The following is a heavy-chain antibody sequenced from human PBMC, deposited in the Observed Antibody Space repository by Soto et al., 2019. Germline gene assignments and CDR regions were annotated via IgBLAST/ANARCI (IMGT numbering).Heavy chain of an antibody. CDR3: ARSAQWDGFDP. CDR2: ISYSGST. V-gene: IGHV4-31*03. J-gene: IGHJ3*01. Sequence: QVQLQESGPGLVRPSQTLSLTCTVSAGSISTINYYWSLIRQHPEKGLEWIGYISYSGSTFYHSSLKSRVTISLDTSKKQFSLTLTSVTAADTAVYYCARSAQWDGFDPWGHATMVTVSS. D-gene: IGHD2-8*01. CDR1: AGSISTINYY.